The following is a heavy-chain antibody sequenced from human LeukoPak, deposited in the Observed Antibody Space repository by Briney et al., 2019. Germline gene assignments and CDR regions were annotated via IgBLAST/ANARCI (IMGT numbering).Heavy chain of an antibody. CDR3: ARPGETYCIGGSCYFLDY. D-gene: IGHD2-15*01. CDR2: IRSQAYGVTT. J-gene: IGHJ4*02. CDR1: GFTFGDYA. Sequence: QSGGSVRLSCTASGFTFGDYAMSWVRQAPGKGLEWLGDIRSQAYGVTTQYAASVKGRFTISRDDSKSIGYLQMNSLKNEVTAVYHWARPGETYCIGGSCYFLDYWGQGTLVSVSS. V-gene: IGHV3-49*04.